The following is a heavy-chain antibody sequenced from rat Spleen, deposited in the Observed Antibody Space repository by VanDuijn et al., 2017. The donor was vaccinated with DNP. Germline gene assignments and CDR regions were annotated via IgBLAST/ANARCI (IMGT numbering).Heavy chain of an antibody. CDR1: GFTFSDYY. Sequence: EVQLVESGGGLVQPGRSLKLSCAASGFTFSDYYMAWVRQAPTKGLEWVAYISYDGGGTYYGDSVKGRFTISRDNAKSTLYLQMNSLRSEDTATYYCARHGIRWGQGVMVTVSS. CDR2: ISYDGGGT. CDR3: ARHGIR. J-gene: IGHJ2*01. D-gene: IGHD2-2*01. V-gene: IGHV5-22*01.